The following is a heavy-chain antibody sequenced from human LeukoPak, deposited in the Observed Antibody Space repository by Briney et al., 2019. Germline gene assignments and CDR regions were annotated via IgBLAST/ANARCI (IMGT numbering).Heavy chain of an antibody. CDR2: IYSDGST. CDR1: GLTVSNNF. V-gene: IGHV3-53*01. D-gene: IGHD2-21*02. Sequence: GVLRLSCAASGLTVSNNFMSWVRQAPGKGLEWVSVIYSDGSTYYEDSVKGRFTISRDNAKNSLYLQMNSLRAEDTALYYCARGGGPYCGGDCYWGYYFDYWGQGTLVTVSS. CDR3: ARGGGPYCGGDCYWGYYFDY. J-gene: IGHJ4*02.